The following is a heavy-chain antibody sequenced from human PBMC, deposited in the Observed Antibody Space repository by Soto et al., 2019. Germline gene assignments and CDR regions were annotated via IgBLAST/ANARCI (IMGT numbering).Heavy chain of an antibody. CDR3: ARKTGSGD. V-gene: IGHV4-34*01. D-gene: IGHD6-19*01. CDR1: GGSFNGYY. Sequence: QVQLQQWGAGLLKPSETLSLTCAVYGGSFNGYYWSWIRQPPGKGLEWIGEINHSGSTNYNPSLKSRVTMSVDTTKNQFSLKLTSVTAADGAVYYCARKTGSGDWGQGTLVTVSS. CDR2: INHSGST. J-gene: IGHJ4*02.